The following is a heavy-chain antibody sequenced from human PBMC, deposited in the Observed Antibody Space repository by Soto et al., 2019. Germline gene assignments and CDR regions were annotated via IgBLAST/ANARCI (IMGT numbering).Heavy chain of an antibody. Sequence: SESLSLTCTVSGVSISSGDYYWSWIRQPPGKGLEWIEYSYYSGSTYYNPSLKSRVTISVDTSKNQFSLKLSSVTAGDTAVYYCARCRDGYGMDVWGQGTTVTVSS. CDR2: SYYSGST. CDR3: ARCRDGYGMDV. V-gene: IGHV4-30-4*01. J-gene: IGHJ6*02. CDR1: GVSISSGDYY. D-gene: IGHD2-15*01.